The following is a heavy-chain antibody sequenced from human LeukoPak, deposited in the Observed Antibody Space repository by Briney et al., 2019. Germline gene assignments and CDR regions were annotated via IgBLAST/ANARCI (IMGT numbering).Heavy chain of an antibody. J-gene: IGHJ4*02. D-gene: IGHD6-25*01. CDR2: ITDSGDTT. Sequence: PGGSLRLSCAASGFTFSSYAMSWVRQAPGKGLEWVSGITDSGDTTYYADSVKGRFTISRDNSKNTLFLELNSLRVDDTAVYYCAKDYSSGHHFDFWGQGTLVTVSS. CDR3: AKDYSSGHHFDF. CDR1: GFTFSSYA. V-gene: IGHV3-23*01.